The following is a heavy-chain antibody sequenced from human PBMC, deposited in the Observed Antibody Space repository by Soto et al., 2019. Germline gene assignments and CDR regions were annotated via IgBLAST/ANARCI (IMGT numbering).Heavy chain of an antibody. CDR1: VFSFFSYT. D-gene: IGHD1-7*01. CDR3: TRSPRSITGTPTGGAQNDY. Sequence: WGSLRVSCAGAVFSFFSYTMTWVRQAPGKGLEWVSSISSDNKYIYYADSVKGRFTISRDNAKSSLFLQMNSLRADDTAVYYCTRSPRSITGTPTGGAQNDYWGQGALVTVSS. CDR2: ISSDNKYI. J-gene: IGHJ4*02. V-gene: IGHV3-21*01.